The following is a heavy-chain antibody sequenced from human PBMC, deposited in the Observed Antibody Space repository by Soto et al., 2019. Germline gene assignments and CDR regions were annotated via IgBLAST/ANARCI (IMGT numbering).Heavy chain of an antibody. CDR2: INHNSGGT. CDR3: ARELIVVVPMSHAFDV. D-gene: IGHD2-21*01. Sequence: QVQPVQSGAEVKKPGASVKISCKASGHTFTGYYIHWVRQSPGQGLEWMGWINHNSGGTDYGQKFQGRVTMTRDTSISTVYMELTRLRSEDTALYYCARELIVVVPMSHAFDVWGQGTIVTVSS. J-gene: IGHJ3*01. V-gene: IGHV1-2*02. CDR1: GHTFTGYY.